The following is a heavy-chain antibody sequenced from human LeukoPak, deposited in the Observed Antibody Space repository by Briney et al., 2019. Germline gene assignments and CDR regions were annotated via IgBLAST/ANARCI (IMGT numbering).Heavy chain of an antibody. CDR3: ARGSYASSWLADY. CDR2: ISGSGGST. J-gene: IGHJ4*02. CDR1: GFTFSSYA. D-gene: IGHD4-17*01. V-gene: IGHV3-23*01. Sequence: PGGSLRLSCAASGFTFSSYAMSWVRQAPGKGLEWVSAISGSGGSTYYADSVKGRFTISRDNAKNSLYLQMNSLRAEDTAVYYCARGSYASSWLADYWGQGTLVTVSS.